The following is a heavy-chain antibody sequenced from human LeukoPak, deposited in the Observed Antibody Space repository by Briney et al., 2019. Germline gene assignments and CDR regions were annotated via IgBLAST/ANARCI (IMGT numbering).Heavy chain of an antibody. Sequence: SETLSLTCTVSGGSISSYYWSWIRQPAGKGLEWIGRIYTSGSTNYNPSLKSRVTMSVDTSKNQFSLKLSSVTAADTAVYYCAREGSDYYGSGSYYRSYYYYMDVWGKGTTVTISS. CDR2: IYTSGST. CDR3: AREGSDYYGSGSYYRSYYYYMDV. V-gene: IGHV4-4*07. J-gene: IGHJ6*03. D-gene: IGHD3-10*01. CDR1: GGSISSYY.